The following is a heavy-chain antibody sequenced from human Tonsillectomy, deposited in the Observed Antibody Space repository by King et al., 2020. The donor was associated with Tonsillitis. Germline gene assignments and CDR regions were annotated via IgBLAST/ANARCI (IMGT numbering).Heavy chain of an antibody. CDR3: ARPKGLVLGGGY. CDR1: GYSISSGYY. CDR2: IYHSGST. D-gene: IGHD6-19*01. J-gene: IGHJ4*02. V-gene: IGHV4-38-2*01. Sequence: VQLQESGPGLVKPSETLSLTCAVSGYSISSGYYWGWIRQPPGKGLEWIGSIYHSGSTYYNPSLKSRVSISVDTSKNQFSLKLSSVTAADTAVYYCARPKGLVLGGGYWGQGTLVTVSS.